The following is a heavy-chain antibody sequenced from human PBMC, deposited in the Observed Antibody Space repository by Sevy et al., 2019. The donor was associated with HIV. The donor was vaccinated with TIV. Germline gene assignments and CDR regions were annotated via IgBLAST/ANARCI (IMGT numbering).Heavy chain of an antibody. D-gene: IGHD3-16*02. V-gene: IGHV4-59*01. CDR2: IYYSGST. CDR3: ARTPVIMITSGGVIALRQFDF. CDR1: GGSISGYY. J-gene: IGHJ4*02. Sequence: SETLSLTCTVSGGSISGYYWSWIRQPPGKGLEWIGYIYYSGSTNYNHSLNNRVTMSVDTSKNQFSLKMSSVTAADTAVYYCARTPVIMITSGGVIALRQFDFWGQGTLVTVSS.